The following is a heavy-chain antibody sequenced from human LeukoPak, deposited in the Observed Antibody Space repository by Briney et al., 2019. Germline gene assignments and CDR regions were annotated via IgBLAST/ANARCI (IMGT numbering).Heavy chain of an antibody. J-gene: IGHJ6*03. CDR1: GYTFTGYY. V-gene: IGHV1-2*02. CDR2: INPNSGGT. D-gene: IGHD2-15*01. CDR3: ARVVVVAATTYYYYMDV. Sequence: ASVKVSCKASGYTFTGYYMHWVRQAPGQGLEWIGWINPNSGGTNYAQKFQGRVTMTRNTSISTAYMELSSLRSEDTAVYYCARVVVVAATTYYYYMDVWGKGTTVTISS.